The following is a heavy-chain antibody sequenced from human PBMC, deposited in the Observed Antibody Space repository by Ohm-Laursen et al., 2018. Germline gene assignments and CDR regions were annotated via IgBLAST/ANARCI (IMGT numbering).Heavy chain of an antibody. CDR2: IYYTGST. CDR3: ARLGYYDSSGYYHLYGRDY. V-gene: IGHV4-39*01. CDR1: GGSISSGTYY. Sequence: VTLSLTCTVSGGSISSGTYYWAWIRQPAGKGLEWIGSIYYTGSTHYSPSLKSRVSVSQDKTKNQFSLTLRSVTAADTAVYYCARLGYYDSSGYYHLYGRDYWGQGTLVTVSS. D-gene: IGHD3-22*01. J-gene: IGHJ4*02.